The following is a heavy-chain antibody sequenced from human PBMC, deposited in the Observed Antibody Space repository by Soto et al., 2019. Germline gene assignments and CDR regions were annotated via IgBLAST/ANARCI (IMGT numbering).Heavy chain of an antibody. CDR2: ISTYRGDT. D-gene: IGHD5-12*01. CDR1: GYTFFTYD. CDR3: ARHHGPTTSENWFDP. V-gene: IGHV1-18*01. Sequence: QVHLVQSGVEVKTPGASVKVSCQASGYTFFTYDISWVRQAPGQGLGWMGWISTYRGDTKYAQKFPGRLTMTTNTSTTTAYIELRSLRSDHTAVYYCARHHGPTTSENWFDPWGQGTLVTVSS. J-gene: IGHJ5*02.